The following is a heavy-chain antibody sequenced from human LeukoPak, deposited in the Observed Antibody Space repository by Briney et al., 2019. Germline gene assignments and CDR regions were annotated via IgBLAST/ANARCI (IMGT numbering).Heavy chain of an antibody. CDR3: ARGHDSSGYTWGDYYYYMDV. CDR2: IYSGGST. CDR1: GFTVSSNY. V-gene: IGHV3-53*01. J-gene: IGHJ6*03. D-gene: IGHD3-22*01. Sequence: GGSLRLSCAASGFTVSSNYMSWVRQAPGKGLEWVSVIYSGGSTYYADSVKGRFTISRDNSKNTLYPQMNSLRAEDTAVYYCARGHDSSGYTWGDYYYYMDVWGKGTTVTVSS.